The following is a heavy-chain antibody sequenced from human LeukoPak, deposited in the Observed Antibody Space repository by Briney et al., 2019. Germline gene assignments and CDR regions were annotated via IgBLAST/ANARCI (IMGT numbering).Heavy chain of an antibody. CDR2: IIPILGIA. Sequence: ASVKVSCKASGGTFSSYAISWVRQAPGQGLEWMGRIIPILGIANYAQKFQGRVTITADKSTSTAYMELSSLRSEDTAVYYCARARSQSIAAAGTNLDYWGQGTLVTVSS. J-gene: IGHJ4*02. V-gene: IGHV1-69*04. CDR3: ARARSQSIAAAGTNLDY. CDR1: GGTFSSYA. D-gene: IGHD6-13*01.